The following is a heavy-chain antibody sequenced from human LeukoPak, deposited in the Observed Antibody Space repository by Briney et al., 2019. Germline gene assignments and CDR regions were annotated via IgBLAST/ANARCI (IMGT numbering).Heavy chain of an antibody. CDR3: ARGFPWGGSWFDP. D-gene: IGHD3-16*01. V-gene: IGHV4-34*01. CDR1: GGSFSGYF. J-gene: IGHJ5*02. Sequence: PSETLSLTCAVYGGSFSGYFWTWIRQSPGKGLEWIGEISSGGNSNENPSLKSRVTISVDTSKNQFSLNLNSVTAADTALYYCARGFPWGGSWFDPWGQGTLVIVSS. CDR2: ISSGGNS.